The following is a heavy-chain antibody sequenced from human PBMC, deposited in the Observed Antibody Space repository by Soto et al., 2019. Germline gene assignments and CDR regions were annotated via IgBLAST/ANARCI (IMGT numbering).Heavy chain of an antibody. CDR1: GYTFTSYG. V-gene: IGHV1-18*01. Sequence: GASVKVSCKASGYTFTSYGISWVRQAPGQGLEWMGWISAYNGNTNYAQKLQGRVTMTTDTSTSTAYMELRSLSSDDTAVYYCARGGYSSSWYSSSVVYWFDPWGQGTLVTVSS. D-gene: IGHD6-13*01. J-gene: IGHJ5*02. CDR2: ISAYNGNT. CDR3: ARGGYSSSWYSSSVVYWFDP.